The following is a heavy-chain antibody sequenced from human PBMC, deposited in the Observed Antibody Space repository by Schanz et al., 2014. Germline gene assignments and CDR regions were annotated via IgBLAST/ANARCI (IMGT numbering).Heavy chain of an antibody. Sequence: QVQLVQSGAEVKKPGASVKVSCKASGYTFSSYGITWVRQAPGQGLEWMGIINPIGGSTTYAQKFRGAVTLTTDTSTSTVYLELSSLRSDDTAVYYCGRGFSRSYIDFWGQGTLVTVSS. D-gene: IGHD6-6*01. CDR1: GYTFSSYG. CDR2: INPIGGST. V-gene: IGHV1-46*03. J-gene: IGHJ4*02. CDR3: GRGFSRSYIDF.